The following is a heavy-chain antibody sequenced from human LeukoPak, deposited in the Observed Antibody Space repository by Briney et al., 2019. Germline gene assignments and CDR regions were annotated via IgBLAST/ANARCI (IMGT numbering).Heavy chain of an antibody. D-gene: IGHD3-16*01. J-gene: IGHJ6*03. CDR1: GFTFSSYG. CDR2: IRYDGSNK. V-gene: IGHV3-30*02. CDR3: AGGGWGSYENYYYMDV. Sequence: GGSLRLSCAASGFTFSSYGMHWVRQAPGKGLEWVAFIRYDGSNKYYADSVKGRFTISRDNSKNTLYLQMNSLTAEDTACYYWAGGGWGSYENYYYMDVWGKGTTVTISS.